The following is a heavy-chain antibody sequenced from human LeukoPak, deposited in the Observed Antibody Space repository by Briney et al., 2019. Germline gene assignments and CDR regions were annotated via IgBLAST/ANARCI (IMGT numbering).Heavy chain of an antibody. V-gene: IGHV3-74*01. CDR1: GFTFSSYW. D-gene: IGHD5-24*01. Sequence: GSLRLSCAASGFTFSSYWMHWVRQAPGKGLVWVSHIINDGSRTSYADSVKGRFTISRDNAKNTVYLQMNSLRAEDTAVYYCARSDGGFGYWGQGTLVTVSA. CDR3: ARSDGGFGY. J-gene: IGHJ4*02. CDR2: IINDGSRT.